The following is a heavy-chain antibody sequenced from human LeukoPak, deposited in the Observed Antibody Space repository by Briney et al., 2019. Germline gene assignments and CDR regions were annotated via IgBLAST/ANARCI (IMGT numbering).Heavy chain of an antibody. Sequence: GGSLRLSCTTSGFTFSNYGMYWVRQAPGKGLEWLAFIRYDGSNKYYADSVKGRFTISRDDSKNTLYLQMNSLRAEDTAVYYCVKEPAPYSLGDAWGKGTTVTVSS. D-gene: IGHD5-18*01. CDR2: IRYDGSNK. J-gene: IGHJ6*04. CDR1: GFTFSNYG. V-gene: IGHV3-30*02. CDR3: VKEPAPYSLGDA.